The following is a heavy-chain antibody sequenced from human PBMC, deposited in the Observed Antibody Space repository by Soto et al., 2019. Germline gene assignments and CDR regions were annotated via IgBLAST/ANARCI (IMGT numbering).Heavy chain of an antibody. Sequence: QVQLVQSGAAVEKPGASVKVSCKASGYTFTAYYIHWVRQARGQGLEWLGWINPNSGGTYYSQKFQAWITLTRYTSITTAYMELTRLRSDDTAVYYCARANSIRPYYYNMDVWGQGTTVSVSS. CDR1: GYTFTAYY. V-gene: IGHV1-2*04. D-gene: IGHD2-21*01. J-gene: IGHJ6*02. CDR2: INPNSGGT. CDR3: ARANSIRPYYYNMDV.